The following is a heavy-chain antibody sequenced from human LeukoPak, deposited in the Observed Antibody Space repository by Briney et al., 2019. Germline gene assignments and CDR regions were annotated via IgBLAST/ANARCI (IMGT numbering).Heavy chain of an antibody. CDR3: AREEASVGDY. J-gene: IGHJ4*02. CDR2: IHYSGST. CDR1: GGPISSNSHY. V-gene: IGHV4-39*01. D-gene: IGHD2-21*01. Sequence: SDTLSLTCTVSGGPISSNSHYWAWIRQPPGKGLEWIGSIHYSGSTFYSPSLKSRITISVDTSKNQFSLILTSVIASDTAVYYCAREEASVGDYWGQGILVTVSS.